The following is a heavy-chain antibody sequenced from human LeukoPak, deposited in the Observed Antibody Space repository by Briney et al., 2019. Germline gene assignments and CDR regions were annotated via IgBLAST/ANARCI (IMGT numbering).Heavy chain of an antibody. CDR2: IFYSGST. CDR1: GGSIRSYY. V-gene: IGHV4-59*12. J-gene: IGHJ4*02. Sequence: SETLSLTCTVSGGSIRSYYWTWIRQTPGKGLEWIGYIFYSGSTNYNPSLKSRVTISVDTSKNQFSLKLTSVTAADTAVYYCARGLTWGSGSYYKGYWGQGTLVTVSS. CDR3: ARGLTWGSGSYYKGY. D-gene: IGHD3-10*01.